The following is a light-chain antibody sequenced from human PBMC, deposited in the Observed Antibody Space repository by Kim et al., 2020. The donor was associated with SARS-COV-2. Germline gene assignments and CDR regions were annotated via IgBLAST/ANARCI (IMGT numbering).Light chain of an antibody. J-gene: IGLJ3*02. V-gene: IGLV6-57*04. CDR1: SGSIASNY. CDR2: EDN. Sequence: NFMLTQPHSVSESPGKTVTISCTRSSGSIASNYVQWYQQRPGSAPTTVIYEDNQRPSGVPDRFSGSIDSSSNSASLTISGLKTEDEADYYCQSYDRSKWVFGGGTQLTVL. CDR3: QSYDRSKWV.